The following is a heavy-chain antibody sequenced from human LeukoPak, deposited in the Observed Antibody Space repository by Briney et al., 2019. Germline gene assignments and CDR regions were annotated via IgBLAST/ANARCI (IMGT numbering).Heavy chain of an antibody. CDR3: ARVAGLRFLEWSLSPYWFDP. CDR2: INPNSGGT. Sequence: ASVKVSCKASGYTFTGYYMHWVRQAPGQGLEWMGRINPNSGGTNYAQKFQGRVTMTTDTSTSTAYMELRSLRSDDTAVYCCARVAGLRFLEWSLSPYWFDPWGQGTLVTVSS. CDR1: GYTFTGYY. V-gene: IGHV1-2*06. J-gene: IGHJ5*02. D-gene: IGHD3-3*01.